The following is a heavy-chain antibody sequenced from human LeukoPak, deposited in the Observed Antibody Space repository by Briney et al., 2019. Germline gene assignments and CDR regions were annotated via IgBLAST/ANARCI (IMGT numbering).Heavy chain of an antibody. CDR2: IIPIFGTA. CDR1: GGTFSDYA. D-gene: IGHD1-26*01. CDR3: ARQGGARQDYHMDV. Sequence: SVKVSCKASGGTFSDYAISWVRQAPGRGLEWMGRIIPIFGTANYAQNFQGRVTITADKSSSTAYMELSSLTSEDTAVYYCARQGGARQDYHMDVWGNGTTVTVSS. J-gene: IGHJ6*03. V-gene: IGHV1-69*06.